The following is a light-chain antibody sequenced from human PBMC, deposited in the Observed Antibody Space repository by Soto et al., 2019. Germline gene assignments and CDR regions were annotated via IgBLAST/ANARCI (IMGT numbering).Light chain of an antibody. CDR3: QQYNSYPWT. CDR1: QSVSSY. Sequence: EILLTQSPATLSLSPGERATLSCRASQSVSSYLAWYQQKTGQAPRILIYDASNRATGIPARFRGSGSGTEFTLTITSLQPDDFATYYCQQYNSYPWTFGQGTKVDIK. V-gene: IGKV3-11*01. CDR2: DAS. J-gene: IGKJ1*01.